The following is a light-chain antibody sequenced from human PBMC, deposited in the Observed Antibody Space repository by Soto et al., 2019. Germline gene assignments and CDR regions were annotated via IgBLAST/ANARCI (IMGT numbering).Light chain of an antibody. CDR1: SSDVGGYNY. V-gene: IGLV2-14*03. CDR2: DVS. Sequence: QSALTQPASVSGSPGQSITISCTGTSSDVGGYNYVSWYQHHPGKAPKLMIFDVSNRPSGVSNRFSGSKSGNTASLTISGLQAEDESDYSCSSYTASSTYVFGNGTKVXXL. CDR3: SSYTASSTYV. J-gene: IGLJ1*01.